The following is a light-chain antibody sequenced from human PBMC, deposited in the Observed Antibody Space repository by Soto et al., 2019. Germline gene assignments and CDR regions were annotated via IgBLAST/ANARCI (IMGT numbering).Light chain of an antibody. CDR2: AAS. V-gene: IGKV1-39*01. CDR1: QSISSY. CDR3: QQSYSTHTWT. J-gene: IGKJ1*01. Sequence: DIQMTQSPSSLSASVGDRVTITCRASQSISSYLNWYQQKPGKAPKLLIYAASSLQSGVPSRFSGSGSGTDLTLTISSLQPEDFATYYCQQSYSTHTWTFGQGTKVEIK.